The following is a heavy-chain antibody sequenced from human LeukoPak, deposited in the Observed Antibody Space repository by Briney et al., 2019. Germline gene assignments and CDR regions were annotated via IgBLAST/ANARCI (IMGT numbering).Heavy chain of an antibody. CDR1: GFTVNSNY. J-gene: IGHJ4*02. V-gene: IGHV3-53*01. CDR2: VYSDDTT. CDR3: ARGGGYYAIDY. D-gene: IGHD1-26*01. Sequence: TGGSLRLSCAASGFTVNSNYMNWVRQAPGKGLEWVSVVYSDDTTYYADSVKGRFTISRDNSKNTLYLQMHNLRAEDTAVYYCARGGGYYAIDYWGQGTLVTVSS.